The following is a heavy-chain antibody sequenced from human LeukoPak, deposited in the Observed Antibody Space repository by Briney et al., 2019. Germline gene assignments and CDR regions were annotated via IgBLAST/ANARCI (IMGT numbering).Heavy chain of an antibody. V-gene: IGHV3-74*01. J-gene: IGHJ4*02. D-gene: IGHD6-6*01. CDR1: GFTFSTYW. CDR2: INGDGSSS. CDR3: VRGLDYFDY. Sequence: PGGSLRLSCAASGFTFSTYWMHWVRQAPGKGLVWVSRINGDGSSSTYADSVKGRFTISRDNSKNTLHLQMNSLRAEDTAVYYCVRGLDYFDYWGQGTLVTVSS.